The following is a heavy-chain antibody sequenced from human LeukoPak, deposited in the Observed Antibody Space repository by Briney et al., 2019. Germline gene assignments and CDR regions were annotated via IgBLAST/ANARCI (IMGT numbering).Heavy chain of an antibody. J-gene: IGHJ4*02. CDR2: ISGSGGST. D-gene: IGHD4-17*01. Sequence: QPGGSLRLSCAASGFTFSSYAMSWVRQAPGKGLEWVSVISGSGGSTYYADSVKGRFTISRDNSKNTLYLQMNSLRAEDTAVYYCAKGYYGDYGRYYFDYWGQGTLVTVSS. CDR1: GFTFSSYA. V-gene: IGHV3-23*01. CDR3: AKGYYGDYGRYYFDY.